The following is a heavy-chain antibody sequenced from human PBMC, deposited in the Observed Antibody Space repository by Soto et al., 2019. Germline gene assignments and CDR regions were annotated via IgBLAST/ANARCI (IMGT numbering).Heavy chain of an antibody. J-gene: IGHJ6*02. CDR3: ARVPFPPQGTLPCGMDV. CDR2: IIPIFGTA. D-gene: IGHD1-1*01. V-gene: IGHV1-69*13. CDR1: GGTFSSYA. Sequence: SVKVSCKASGGTFSSYAISWVRQAPGQGLEWMGGIIPIFGTANYAQKFQGRVTITADESTSTAYMELSSLRSEDTAVYYCARVPFPPQGTLPCGMDVWGQGTRVTLSS.